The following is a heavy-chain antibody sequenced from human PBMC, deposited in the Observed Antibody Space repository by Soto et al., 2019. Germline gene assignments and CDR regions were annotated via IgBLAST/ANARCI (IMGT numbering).Heavy chain of an antibody. J-gene: IGHJ6*02. V-gene: IGHV6-1*01. Sequence: QTLSLTCAISGDSVSSNSAAWNWIRQSPSRGLEWLGRTYYRSKWYDDYAVSVKSRISINPDTSRNQFSLQLNSVTPGDTAVYYCTRTRVYDSYNYYGMAVWGQGTTVTVSS. D-gene: IGHD3-3*01. CDR1: GDSVSSNSAA. CDR2: TYYRSKWYD. CDR3: TRTRVYDSYNYYGMAV.